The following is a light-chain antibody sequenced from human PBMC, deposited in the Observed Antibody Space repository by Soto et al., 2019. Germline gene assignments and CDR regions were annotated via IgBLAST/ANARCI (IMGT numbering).Light chain of an antibody. CDR1: QSISSY. J-gene: IGKJ5*01. CDR3: QQSYSTPST. Sequence: DIQMTHSPSSLSASFGDSATFXXRASQSISSYVNGYQQKPGKAPKLXIYAASSLQRGVPSRFSGSGAGTDFTLTSSSLQPEDFATYYCQQSYSTPSTFGQGTRLDIK. CDR2: AAS. V-gene: IGKV1-39*01.